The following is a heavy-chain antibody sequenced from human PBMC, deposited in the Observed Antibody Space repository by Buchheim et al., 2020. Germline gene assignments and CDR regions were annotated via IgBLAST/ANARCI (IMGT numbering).Heavy chain of an antibody. V-gene: IGHV3-23*01. CDR1: GFTFSSYA. J-gene: IGHJ6*03. Sequence: EVQLLESGGGLVQPGGSLRLSCAASGFTFSSYAMNWVRQAPGKGLEWVSSISGSGANTYYTDSVKGRFTISRDNSKNRLYLQMNSLRAEDTAVYYCAKALISPVRGVVPNYYYYMDVWGKGTT. CDR3: AKALISPVRGVVPNYYYYMDV. D-gene: IGHD3-10*01. CDR2: ISGSGANT.